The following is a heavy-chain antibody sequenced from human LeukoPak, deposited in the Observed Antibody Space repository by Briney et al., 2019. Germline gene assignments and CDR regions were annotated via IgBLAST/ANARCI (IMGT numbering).Heavy chain of an antibody. V-gene: IGHV1-18*01. CDR3: ARDDYGDHGPGAFDI. CDR2: ISAYNGNT. Sequence: ASVKVSCKASGYTFTSYGISWVRQAPGQGLEWMGWISAYNGNTNYAQKLQGRVTMTTDTSTSTAYMELRSLRSDDTAVYYCARDDYGDHGPGAFDIWGQGTMVTVSS. J-gene: IGHJ3*02. CDR1: GYTFTSYG. D-gene: IGHD4-17*01.